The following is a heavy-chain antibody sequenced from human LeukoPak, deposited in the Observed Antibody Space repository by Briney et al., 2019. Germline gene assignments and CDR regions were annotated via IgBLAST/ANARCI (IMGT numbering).Heavy chain of an antibody. CDR1: GGTFSSYA. CDR3: AREPIVVVPAADSVYYYYGMDV. CDR2: IIPIFGTA. J-gene: IGHJ6*02. V-gene: IGHV1-69*13. D-gene: IGHD2-2*01. Sequence: SVKVSCKASGGTFSSYAISWVRQAPGQGLERMGGIIPIFGTANYAQKFQGRVTITADESTSTAYMELSSLRSEDTAVYYCAREPIVVVPAADSVYYYYGMDVWGQGTTVTVSS.